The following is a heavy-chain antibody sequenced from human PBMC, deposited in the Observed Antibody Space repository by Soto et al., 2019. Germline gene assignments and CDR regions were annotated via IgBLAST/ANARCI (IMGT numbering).Heavy chain of an antibody. V-gene: IGHV4-39*01. CDR2: LYHSGTT. CDR3: VRQPTLGYCSGFSCFPSDF. D-gene: IGHD2-15*01. CDR1: GGSIISTNYY. Sequence: QLQLQESGPGLVKPSETLSLTCTVSGGSIISTNYYWGWIRQTPGKGLEWIGSLYHSGTTYYSPSLKSRVTISVDTSTNQFSLKLTSLTAADTAVYYCVRQPTLGYCSGFSCFPSDFWGQGTLVTVSS. J-gene: IGHJ4*02.